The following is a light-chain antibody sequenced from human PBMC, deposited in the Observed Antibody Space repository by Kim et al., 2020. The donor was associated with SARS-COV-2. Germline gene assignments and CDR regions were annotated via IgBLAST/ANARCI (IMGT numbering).Light chain of an antibody. CDR2: GAS. CDR1: QSVSSN. V-gene: IGKV3-15*01. Sequence: EIVMTQSPATLSVSPGERATLSCRASQSVSSNLAWYQQTPGQAPRLLIYGASTRATGIPARFSGSGSGTEFTLTISSLQSEDFAVYYWQQYNNWPALTFGGGTKVDIK. CDR3: QQYNNWPALT. J-gene: IGKJ4*01.